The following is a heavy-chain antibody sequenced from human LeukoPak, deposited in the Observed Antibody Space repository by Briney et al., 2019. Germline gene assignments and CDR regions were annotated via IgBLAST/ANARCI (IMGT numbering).Heavy chain of an antibody. V-gene: IGHV3-23*01. Sequence: GGSLRLSCAASGFTFSSYAMSWVRQAPGKGLEWVSAISGSGGSTYYADSVKGRFTISRDNSKNTLYLQMNSLRAEDTAVYYCARVYSSSSAYDAFDIWGQGTMVTVSS. CDR3: ARVYSSSSAYDAFDI. D-gene: IGHD6-6*01. CDR1: GFTFSSYA. CDR2: ISGSGGST. J-gene: IGHJ3*02.